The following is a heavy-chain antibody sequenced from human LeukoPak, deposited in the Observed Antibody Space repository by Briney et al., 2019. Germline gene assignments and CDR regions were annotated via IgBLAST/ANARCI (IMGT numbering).Heavy chain of an antibody. J-gene: IGHJ4*02. CDR1: GYTFTSYD. D-gene: IGHD4-23*01. CDR3: AVPVGGNADYFDY. V-gene: IGHV1-8*01. Sequence: ASVKVSCKASGYTFTSYDIDWVRQAPGQGLEWMGWMNPTSGNTGYAQKFQGRVTMTRNTSISTAYMELSSLRSEDTAVYYCAVPVGGNADYFDYWGQGTLVTVSS. CDR2: MNPTSGNT.